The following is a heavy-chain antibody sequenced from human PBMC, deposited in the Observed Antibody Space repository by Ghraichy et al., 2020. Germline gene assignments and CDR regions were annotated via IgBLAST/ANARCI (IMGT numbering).Heavy chain of an antibody. CDR1: GFTFSSYS. J-gene: IGHJ4*02. Sequence: GSLRLSCAASGFTFSSYSMNWVRQAPGKGLEWVSSISSGDAYIWYADVVKGRFTISRDNANNSLYLQMNGLRAEDTAVYYCARDSHGDYYFDSWGQGTLVTVSS. V-gene: IGHV3-21*01. CDR3: ARDSHGDYYFDS. CDR2: ISSGDAYI. D-gene: IGHD4-17*01.